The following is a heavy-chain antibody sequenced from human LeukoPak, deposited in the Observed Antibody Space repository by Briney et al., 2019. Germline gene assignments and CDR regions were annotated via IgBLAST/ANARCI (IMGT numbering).Heavy chain of an antibody. CDR2: IYYSGST. D-gene: IGHD3-22*01. CDR3: ARHGYYDIGGVFDI. CDR1: AGSISSYY. J-gene: IGHJ3*02. V-gene: IGHV4-59*01. Sequence: PSETLSLTCTLSAGSISSYYWSWIRQPPGKGLEWIGYIYYSGSTNYNPSLKSRVTISVDTSKNQFSLKLSSVTAADTAVYYCARHGYYDIGGVFDIWGQGTMVTVSS.